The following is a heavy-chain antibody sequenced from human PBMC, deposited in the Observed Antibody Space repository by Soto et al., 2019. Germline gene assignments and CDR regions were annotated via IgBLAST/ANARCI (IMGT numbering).Heavy chain of an antibody. CDR3: AKVFDL. V-gene: IGHV3-74*01. CDR2: IDTDGGGT. CDR1: GFTLRSHR. Sequence: EVQLVESGGGLVQPGGSLRVSCAASGFTLRSHRIHWVRQVPGKGLEWVSRIDTDGGGTSYADSVKGRFTISTYNAKNTVNLQMNGLRGDATAVYYWAKVFDLWGQGTLVTVSS. J-gene: IGHJ5*02.